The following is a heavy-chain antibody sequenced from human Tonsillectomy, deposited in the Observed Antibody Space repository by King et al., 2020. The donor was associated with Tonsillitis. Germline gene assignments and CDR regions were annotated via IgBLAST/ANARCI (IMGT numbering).Heavy chain of an antibody. CDR1: GYSFTGCV. Sequence: VQLVESGAEVKKPGASVKVSCKASGYSFTGCVMHWVRQAPGQGLEWMGWINPNSGGTSYVQKFQGRGTMTRDTSISTVYMELSWLRSDDTAVYYCARVGGQQLEMAFDSGGQGTLVTVSS. CDR2: INPNSGGT. J-gene: IGHJ4*02. CDR3: ARVGGQQLEMAFDS. D-gene: IGHD6-13*01. V-gene: IGHV1-2*02.